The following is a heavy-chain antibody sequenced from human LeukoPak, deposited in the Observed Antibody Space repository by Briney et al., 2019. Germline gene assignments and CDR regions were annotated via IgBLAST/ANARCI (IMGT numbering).Heavy chain of an antibody. CDR1: GFTFSSYA. CDR3: ARDMRSAAVDY. CDR2: ISYDGSNK. V-gene: IGHV3-30*04. Sequence: GGSLRLSCAASGFTFSSYAMHWVRQAPGKGLEWVAVISYDGSNKYYADSVKGRFTISRDNSKNTLYLQMNSLRAEDTAVYYCARDMRSAAVDYWGQGTLVTVSS. J-gene: IGHJ4*02. D-gene: IGHD6-13*01.